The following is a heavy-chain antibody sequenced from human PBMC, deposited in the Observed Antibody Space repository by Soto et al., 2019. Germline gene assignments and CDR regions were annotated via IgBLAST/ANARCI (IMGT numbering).Heavy chain of an antibody. D-gene: IGHD1-7*01. Sequence: QVQLVESGGGVVQPGRSLRLSCAASGFIFRNYGMHWVRQAPGKGLEWVAVISHDGSNKYYADYVKGRFTISRDNSKNTLYLQMNSLRAEDTAVYYCAKAWNSLDYWGQGTLVTVSS. CDR1: GFIFRNYG. J-gene: IGHJ4*02. CDR3: AKAWNSLDY. V-gene: IGHV3-30*18. CDR2: ISHDGSNK.